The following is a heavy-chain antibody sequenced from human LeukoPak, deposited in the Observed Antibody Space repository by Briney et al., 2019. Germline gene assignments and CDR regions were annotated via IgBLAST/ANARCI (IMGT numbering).Heavy chain of an antibody. CDR3: AGHDNSGLDC. D-gene: IGHD3-22*01. Sequence: PSETLSLTCTVSGGSISRGSYHWAWIRQPPGKGLEWIGNIYYTGGTYYNPSLKSRVTISIDTSKNHFSLKLSSVTAADTAVYYCAGHDNSGLDCWVQGTLVTVSS. CDR1: GGSISRGSYH. V-gene: IGHV4-39*01. CDR2: IYYTGGT. J-gene: IGHJ4*02.